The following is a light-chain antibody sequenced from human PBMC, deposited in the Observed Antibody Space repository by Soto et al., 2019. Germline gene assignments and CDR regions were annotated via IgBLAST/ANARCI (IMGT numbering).Light chain of an antibody. CDR2: GVS. CDR1: QSVSNN. CDR3: QQYDRSPLS. V-gene: IGKV3-15*01. J-gene: IGKJ4*02. Sequence: EIVMTQSPATVSVSPGERATLSCRASQSVSNNLAWYQQKPGQGPRLLIYGVSTSATGIPARFSGSGSGTEFTLTISRLEPEDFVVYYCQQYDRSPLSFGGGTKVEIK.